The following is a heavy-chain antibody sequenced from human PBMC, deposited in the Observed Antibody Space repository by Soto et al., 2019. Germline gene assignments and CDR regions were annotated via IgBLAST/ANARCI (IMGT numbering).Heavy chain of an antibody. CDR1: GGSISSGGYY. CDR3: ARGSSIAGLYYGMDV. CDR2: NYYSGIT. J-gene: IGHJ6*02. Sequence: QVQLQESGPGLVKPSQTLSLTCTVSGGSISSGGYYWTWIRQHPGKGLEWIGYNYYSGITYYNPSLKSRVTNSLDTYKNQFALKLSSVTAADTAVYYCARGSSIAGLYYGMDVWGQGTTVNVSS. V-gene: IGHV4-31*03. D-gene: IGHD6-6*01.